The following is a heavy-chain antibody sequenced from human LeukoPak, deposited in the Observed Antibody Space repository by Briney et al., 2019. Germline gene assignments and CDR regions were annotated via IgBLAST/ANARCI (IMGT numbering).Heavy chain of an antibody. CDR2: INPNSGGT. J-gene: IGHJ6*03. D-gene: IGHD6-13*01. CDR1: GYTFTGYY. V-gene: IGHV1-2*02. Sequence: ASVKVSCKASGYTFTGYYMHWVRQAPGQGLEWMGWINPNSGGTNYAQKFQGRVTMTRDTSISTAYMELSRLRSDDTAVYYCARVIAAAGTEYYYYYYMDVWGKGTTVTVSS. CDR3: ARVIAAAGTEYYYYYYMDV.